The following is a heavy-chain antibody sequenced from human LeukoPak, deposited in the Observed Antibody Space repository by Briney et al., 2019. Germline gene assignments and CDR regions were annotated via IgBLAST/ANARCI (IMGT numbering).Heavy chain of an antibody. CDR1: GYTFTNYH. V-gene: IGHV1-2*06. D-gene: IGHD2/OR15-2a*01. J-gene: IGHJ4*02. Sequence: ASVKVSCKASGYTFTNYHMHWVRQAPGQGLEWMGRIYPSSGGTNYAQKFQGRITLATDTSINTAYMELSRLRFDDTAVYYCARDLPFEDWGQGTLVTVSS. CDR3: ARDLPFED. CDR2: IYPSSGGT.